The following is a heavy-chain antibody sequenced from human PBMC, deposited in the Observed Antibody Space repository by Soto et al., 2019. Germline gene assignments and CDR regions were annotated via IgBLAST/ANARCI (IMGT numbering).Heavy chain of an antibody. V-gene: IGHV4-31*03. J-gene: IGHJ6*02. D-gene: IGHD6-13*01. CDR3: ARYKPSTIAAAGTFYG. CDR2: IYYSGST. Sequence: QVQLQESGPGLVKPSQTLSLTCTVSGGSISSGGYYWSWIRQHPGKGLEWIGYIYYSGSTYYNPSLKSRVTISVDTSKNQFSLKLSSVTAADTAVYYCARYKPSTIAAAGTFYGWGQGTTVTVSS. CDR1: GGSISSGGYY.